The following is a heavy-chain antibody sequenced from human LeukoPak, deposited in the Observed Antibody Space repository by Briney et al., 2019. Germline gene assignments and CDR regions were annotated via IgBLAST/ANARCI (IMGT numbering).Heavy chain of an antibody. CDR2: IYYSGST. J-gene: IGHJ6*03. V-gene: IGHV4-59*01. Sequence: SETLSLTCTVSGGSISDYYWSWIRQPPGKGLEWIGYIYYSGSTTYNPSLKSRVTMSVDTAKKQFSPKLRSVTAADTAVYYCARGDFCSSSSCYLRPMDVWGKGTTVTVSS. CDR3: ARGDFCSSSSCYLRPMDV. D-gene: IGHD2-2*01. CDR1: GGSISDYY.